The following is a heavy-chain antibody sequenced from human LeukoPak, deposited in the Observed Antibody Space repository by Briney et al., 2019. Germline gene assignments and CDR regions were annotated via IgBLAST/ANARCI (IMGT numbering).Heavy chain of an antibody. CDR3: ARALEATRQLED. CDR2: IYHSGST. J-gene: IGHJ4*02. D-gene: IGHD1-26*01. CDR1: GGSISSYY. Sequence: PSETLSLTCTVSGGSISSYYWSWIRQPPGKGLEWIGYIYHSGSTNYNPSLKSRVTISVDTSKNQFSLKLSSVTAADTAVYYCARALEATRQLEDWGQGTLVTVSS. V-gene: IGHV4-59*01.